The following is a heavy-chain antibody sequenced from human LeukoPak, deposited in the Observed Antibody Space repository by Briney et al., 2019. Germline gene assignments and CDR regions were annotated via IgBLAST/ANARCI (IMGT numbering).Heavy chain of an antibody. CDR2: IYYSGST. V-gene: IGHV4-59*01. J-gene: IGHJ3*02. Sequence: SETLSLTCTVSGGSISSYYWSWIRQPPGKGLEWIGYIYYSGSTNYNPSLKSRVTISVDTSENQFSLKLSSVTAADTAVYYCARVRGNDAFDIWGQGTMVTVSS. CDR1: GGSISSYY. CDR3: ARVRGNDAFDI.